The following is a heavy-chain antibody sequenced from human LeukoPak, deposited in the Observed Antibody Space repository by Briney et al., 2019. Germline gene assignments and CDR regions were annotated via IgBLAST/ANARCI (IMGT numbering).Heavy chain of an antibody. D-gene: IGHD3-10*01. J-gene: IGHJ3*02. CDR2: INRDGSST. V-gene: IGHV3-74*01. CDR1: GIIFSNYW. CDR3: AKATNYYGSGRRDAFDI. Sequence: GGSLRLSCAASGIIFSNYWMHWVRQAPGKGLVWVSRINRDGSSTSYADSVKGRFTISRDNSKNTLYLQMNSLRAEDTAVYYCAKATNYYGSGRRDAFDIWGQGTMVTVSS.